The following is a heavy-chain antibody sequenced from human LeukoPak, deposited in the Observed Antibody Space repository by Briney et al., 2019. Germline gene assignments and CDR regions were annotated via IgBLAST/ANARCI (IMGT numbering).Heavy chain of an antibody. V-gene: IGHV1-69*01. CDR1: GGTFSSYA. D-gene: IGHD5-24*01. CDR2: IIPIFGTA. CDR3: ARANPEMATITGAFDI. J-gene: IGHJ3*02. Sequence: SVKVSCNASGGTFSSYAISWVRQAPGQGLEWMSGIIPIFGTAIYAQKFQGRVTITADESTSTAYMELSSLRSEDTAVYYCARANPEMATITGAFDIWGQGTMVTVSS.